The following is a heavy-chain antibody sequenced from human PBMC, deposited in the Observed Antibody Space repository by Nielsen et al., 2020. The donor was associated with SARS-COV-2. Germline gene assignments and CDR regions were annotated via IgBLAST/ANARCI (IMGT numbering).Heavy chain of an antibody. CDR1: GYTFVSYG. Sequence: ASVKVSCKASGYTFVSYGISWVRQAPGQGLEWMGWISAYNGNTKYAQKFQGRVTMTRSTSTSTAYMELHSLGSEDTAVYYCASCKGDGKYFDCEGFDYWGQGTLVTVSS. D-gene: IGHD3-9*01. J-gene: IGHJ4*02. CDR3: ASCKGDGKYFDCEGFDY. CDR2: ISAYNGNT. V-gene: IGHV1-18*01.